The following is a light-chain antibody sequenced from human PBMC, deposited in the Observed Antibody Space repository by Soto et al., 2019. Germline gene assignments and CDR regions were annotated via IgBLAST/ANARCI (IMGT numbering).Light chain of an antibody. CDR2: GAS. V-gene: IGKV3-15*01. CDR1: QSVSTR. CDR3: QQYHNWPVT. Sequence: EIVMTQSPATLSVSPGERVTFSCRASQSVSTRLAWYQHKPGQAPRLLISGASTGATGIPPRFSGSGSGTGFTLTVNSLQSEDIAVYYCQQYHNWPVTFGGGTKV. J-gene: IGKJ4*01.